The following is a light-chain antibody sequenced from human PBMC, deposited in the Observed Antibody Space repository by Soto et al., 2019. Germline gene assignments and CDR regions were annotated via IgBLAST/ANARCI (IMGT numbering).Light chain of an antibody. Sequence: DIQMTQSPSTLSGSVGDRDTITCRASQSISSWLAWYQQKPGTAPKLLIYKASTLQSGVPSRFSGSGSGTEFTLTISSLQPDDSPTYYCQQYNDNWTFGQGTKVEIK. CDR2: KAS. V-gene: IGKV1-5*03. CDR3: QQYNDNWT. J-gene: IGKJ1*01. CDR1: QSISSW.